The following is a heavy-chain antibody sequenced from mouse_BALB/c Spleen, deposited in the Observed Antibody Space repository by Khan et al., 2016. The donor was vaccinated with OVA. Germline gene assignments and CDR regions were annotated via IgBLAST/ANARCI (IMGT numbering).Heavy chain of an antibody. V-gene: IGHV2-2*02. CDR1: GFSLTNYG. CDR3: ARRDYYYGRGGWFPY. CDR2: IWSGGST. Sequence: QVQLKESGPGLVQPSQSLSITCTVSGFSLTNYGIHWVRQSPGKGLEWLGLIWSGGSTDYNAAFISKLSISKDNSKSQVFFKMNSLQTNDTAIYYCARRDYYYGRGGWFPYWCQGTLVTVSA. J-gene: IGHJ3*01. D-gene: IGHD1-1*01.